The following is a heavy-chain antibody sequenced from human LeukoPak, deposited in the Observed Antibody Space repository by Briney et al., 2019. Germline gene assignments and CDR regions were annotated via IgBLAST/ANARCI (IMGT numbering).Heavy chain of an antibody. CDR2: ISSSSSYI. Sequence: GGSLRLSCAASGFTFSSYIMNWVRQAPGKGLEWVSSISSSSSYIYYADSVKGRFTISRDNAKNSLYLQMNSLRAEDTAGYYCAREVRLRYFDWLFPETYYYYYGMDVWGQGTTVTVSS. CDR1: GFTFSSYI. D-gene: IGHD3-9*01. J-gene: IGHJ6*02. V-gene: IGHV3-21*01. CDR3: AREVRLRYFDWLFPETYYYYYGMDV.